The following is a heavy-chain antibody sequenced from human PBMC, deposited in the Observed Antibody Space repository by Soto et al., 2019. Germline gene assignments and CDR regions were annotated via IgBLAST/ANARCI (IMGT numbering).Heavy chain of an antibody. CDR1: GGSISSSNW. CDR3: ARHPGIAVTGAH. V-gene: IGHV4-4*02. CDR2: IYHSGST. D-gene: IGHD6-19*01. J-gene: IGHJ4*02. Sequence: QVQLQESGPGLVKPSGTLSLTCAVSGGSISSSNWWSWVRQPPGKGLEWIGEIYHSGSTNYNPSLKRRATISVDKSQNQFPLKLSSVTAADPAVYSCARHPGIAVTGAHWGQGTLVTVAS.